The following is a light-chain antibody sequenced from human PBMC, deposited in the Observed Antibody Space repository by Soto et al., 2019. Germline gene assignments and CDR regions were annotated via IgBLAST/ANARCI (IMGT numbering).Light chain of an antibody. CDR1: QTISSY. CDR3: QQTYSTPQT. V-gene: IGKV1-39*01. J-gene: IGKJ1*01. CDR2: AAS. Sequence: DIQMTQSPSSLSASVGDRVTISCRASQTISSYLNWYQQKPGKAPKLLIYAASSLQSGVPSRFSVSGSGTDFTLTISSLQPEYCATYYCQQTYSTPQTFGQGTKVEIK.